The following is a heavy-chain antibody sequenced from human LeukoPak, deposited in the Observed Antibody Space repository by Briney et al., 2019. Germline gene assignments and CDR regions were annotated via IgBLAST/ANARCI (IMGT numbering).Heavy chain of an antibody. CDR2: INHSGST. CDR3: ARGCQYYYDSKPGEYFQH. Sequence: SETLSLTCAVYGGSFSGYYWSWIRQPPGKGLEWIGEINHSGSTNYNPSLKSRVTISVDTSKNQFSLKLSSGTAADTAVYYCARGCQYYYDSKPGEYFQHWGQGTLVTVSS. CDR1: GGSFSGYY. D-gene: IGHD3-22*01. V-gene: IGHV4-34*01. J-gene: IGHJ1*01.